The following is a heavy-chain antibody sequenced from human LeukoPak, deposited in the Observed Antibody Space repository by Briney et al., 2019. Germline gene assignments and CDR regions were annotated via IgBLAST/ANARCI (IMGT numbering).Heavy chain of an antibody. CDR3: TRSRLYCSGGSCPFDY. J-gene: IGHJ4*02. CDR1: GFTFSDYA. Sequence: PGGSLRLSCTASGFTFSDYAMSWVRQAPGKGLEWVGFIRSKAYGGTTEYAASVKGRFTISRDDSKSIAYLQMNSLKTEDTAVYYCTRSRLYCSGGSCPFDYWGQGTLVTVSS. D-gene: IGHD2-15*01. CDR2: IRSKAYGGTT. V-gene: IGHV3-49*04.